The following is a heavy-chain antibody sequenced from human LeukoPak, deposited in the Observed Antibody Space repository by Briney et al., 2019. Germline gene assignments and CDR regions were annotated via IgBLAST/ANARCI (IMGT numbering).Heavy chain of an antibody. CDR3: ARGRDVVVPAPIRWFDP. V-gene: IGHV4-34*01. CDR1: VGSFSAYY. CDR2: INHSGST. J-gene: IGHJ5*02. D-gene: IGHD2-2*01. Sequence: PSETLSLTCAVYVGSFSAYYWSWIRQPPGKGLEWMGEINHSGSTNYNPSLKSRVTISVDPSKNHFSLKLSSVTAADTAVYYCARGRDVVVPAPIRWFDPWGQGTLVTVSS.